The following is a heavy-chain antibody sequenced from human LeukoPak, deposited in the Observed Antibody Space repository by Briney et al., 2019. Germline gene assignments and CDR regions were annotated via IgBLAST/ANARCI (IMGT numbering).Heavy chain of an antibody. CDR2: IKQDGSEK. D-gene: IGHD2-2*01. CDR1: GFTFSSYW. V-gene: IGHV3-7*01. CDR3: ARDRYCSSTSCYGRPGAFDI. J-gene: IGHJ3*02. Sequence: GGSLRLSCAASGFTFSSYWMSWVRQAPGKGLEWVANIKQDGSEKYYVDSVKGRFTISRDNAKNSLYLQMNSLRAEDTAVYYCARDRYCSSTSCYGRPGAFDIWGQGTMVTVSS.